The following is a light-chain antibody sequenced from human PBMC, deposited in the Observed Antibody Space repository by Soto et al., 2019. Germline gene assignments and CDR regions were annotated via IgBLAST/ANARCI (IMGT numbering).Light chain of an antibody. V-gene: IGKV3-20*01. J-gene: IGKJ1*01. Sequence: NVLTQSPGTPSLSPGERATLSCRASQSVSSSYLAWYQQKPGQAPRLLIYGASSRATGIPDRFSGSGSGTDFTLTISRLEPEDFALYYCQQYHTSPLTFGQGTKVDIK. CDR2: GAS. CDR1: QSVSSSY. CDR3: QQYHTSPLT.